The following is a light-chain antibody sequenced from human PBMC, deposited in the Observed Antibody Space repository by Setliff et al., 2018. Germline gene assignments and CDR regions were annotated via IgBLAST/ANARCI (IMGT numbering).Light chain of an antibody. CDR1: SSDVGSYGL. CDR2: AVS. J-gene: IGLJ1*01. Sequence: QSALTQPASVSGSPGQSITISCSGTSSDVGSYGLVSWYQQHPGKAPKLIIYAVSDRPSGVSNRFSGSKSGNTASLTISWLQTEDEAYYYCNAYTSGSTYVFGTGTKVTVL. CDR3: NAYTSGSTYV. V-gene: IGLV2-14*03.